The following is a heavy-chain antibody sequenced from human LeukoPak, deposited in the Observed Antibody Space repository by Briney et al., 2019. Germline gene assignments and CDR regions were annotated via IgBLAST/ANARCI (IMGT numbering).Heavy chain of an antibody. CDR3: ARAVDSTRAFHV. V-gene: IGHV3-66*01. CDR2: ISGGGGT. CDR1: GFTVSNNF. Sequence: GGSLRLSCAASGFTVSNNFMSWVRQAPGQGLEWVSLISGGGGTYYAASVKGRFTISRGNSENSLYLQMNSLRPEDTAAYYCARAVDSTRAFHVWGQGTLVIVSS. D-gene: IGHD3/OR15-3a*01. J-gene: IGHJ3*01.